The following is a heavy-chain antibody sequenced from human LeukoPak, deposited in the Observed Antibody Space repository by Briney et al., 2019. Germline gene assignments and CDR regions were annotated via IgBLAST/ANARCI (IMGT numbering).Heavy chain of an antibody. D-gene: IGHD1-14*01. CDR3: ARDANHSPADY. J-gene: IGHJ4*02. CDR1: GGSFSGYC. CDR2: INHSGST. V-gene: IGHV4-34*01. Sequence: PSETLSLTCAVYGGSFSGYCWSWIRQPPGKGLEWIGEINHSGSTNYNPSLKSRVTISVDTSKNQFSLKLSSVTAADTAVYYCARDANHSPADYWGQGTLVTVSS.